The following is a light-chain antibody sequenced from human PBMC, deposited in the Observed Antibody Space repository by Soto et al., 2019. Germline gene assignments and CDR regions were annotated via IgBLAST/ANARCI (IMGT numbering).Light chain of an antibody. CDR1: SGHSNYA. Sequence: QTVVTQSPSPSASLGASVKLTCTLSSGHSNYAIAWHQQQPEKGPRYLMKLNSDGSHTKGDGIPDRFSGSSSGAERYLTISSLQSEDEADYYCQTWGTGYWVFGGGTKLTVL. CDR2: LNSDGSH. V-gene: IGLV4-69*01. CDR3: QTWGTGYWV. J-gene: IGLJ3*02.